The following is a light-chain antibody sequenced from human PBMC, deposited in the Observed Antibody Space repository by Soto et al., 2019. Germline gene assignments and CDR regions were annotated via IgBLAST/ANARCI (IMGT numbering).Light chain of an antibody. J-gene: IGLJ3*02. CDR3: QSYASSLSGWV. CDR2: GNS. Sequence: QSVLTQPPSVSGAPGQRVTISCTGSSSNIGAGYDVHWYQQLPGTAPKLLIYGNSNRPSGVPDRFSGSKSGTSASLAITGLQADDEADYYCQSYASSLSGWVFGGWTKLTVL. V-gene: IGLV1-40*01. CDR1: SSNIGAGYD.